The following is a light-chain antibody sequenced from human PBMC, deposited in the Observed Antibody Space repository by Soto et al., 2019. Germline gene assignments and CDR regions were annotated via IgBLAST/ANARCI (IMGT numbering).Light chain of an antibody. CDR2: EVS. V-gene: IGLV2-14*02. CDR1: SSDVGNYNL. CDR3: FSYTSSGTYV. Sequence: QSALTQPASVSGSPGQSITISCTGTSSDVGNYNLVSWYQQHPGKAPKLMIYEVSNRPSGVSNRFSGSKSGNTASLTISGLQAEDETDYYCFSYTSSGTYVFGTGTKLTVL. J-gene: IGLJ1*01.